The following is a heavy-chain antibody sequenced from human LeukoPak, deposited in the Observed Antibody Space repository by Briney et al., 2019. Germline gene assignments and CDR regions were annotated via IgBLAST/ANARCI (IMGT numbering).Heavy chain of an antibody. CDR1: GFTFSTYG. CDR3: AKDLYSNGWYNYFDH. CDR2: ISHDGSDK. D-gene: IGHD6-19*01. Sequence: PLGSLRLSCAASGFTFSTYGMHWVRQAPGKGLEWVAMISHDGSDKYYADSVKGRFTISRDNSKNTLYLQMNSLRVEDTAVYYCAKDLYSNGWYNYFDHWGQGTLVTVSS. J-gene: IGHJ5*02. V-gene: IGHV3-30*18.